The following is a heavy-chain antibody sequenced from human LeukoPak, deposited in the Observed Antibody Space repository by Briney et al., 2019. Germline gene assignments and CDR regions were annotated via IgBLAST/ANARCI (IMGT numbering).Heavy chain of an antibody. CDR2: INHSGST. D-gene: IGHD3-22*01. Sequence: SETLSLTCAVYGGSFSGYYWSWIRQPPGKGLEWIGEINHSGSTNYNPSLKSRVTISVDTSKNQFSLKLSSVTAADTAVYYCARQTYYYDTTFDYWGQGTLVTVSS. V-gene: IGHV4-34*01. CDR3: ARQTYYYDTTFDY. J-gene: IGHJ4*02. CDR1: GGSFSGYY.